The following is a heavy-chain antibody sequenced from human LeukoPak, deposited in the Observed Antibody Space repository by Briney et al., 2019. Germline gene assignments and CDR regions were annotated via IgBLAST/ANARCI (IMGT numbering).Heavy chain of an antibody. CDR2: IYYSGNA. J-gene: IGHJ4*02. CDR3: ARDTPNSSGYYFDY. CDR1: GGSISRYY. V-gene: IGHV4-59*01. Sequence: SETLSLTCTVSGGSISRYYWSWVRQPPGKGLEWIGYIYYSGNANYNPSLKSGVTISVDTSKNQFSLKLSSVTAADTAVYYCARDTPNSSGYYFDYWGQGTLVTVSS. D-gene: IGHD3-22*01.